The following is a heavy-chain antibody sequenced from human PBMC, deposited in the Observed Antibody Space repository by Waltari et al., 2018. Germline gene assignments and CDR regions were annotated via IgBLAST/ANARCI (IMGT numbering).Heavy chain of an antibody. CDR1: GGSISSYY. Sequence: QVQLQESGPGLVKPSETLSLTCTVSGGSISSYYWSWIRQPPGKGLEWIGYIYYSGSTNYNPSLKSRVTISVDTSKNQFSLKLSSVTAADTAVYYCAGVRYDFWSGYGGTEPYYYYYMDVWGKGTTVTVSS. CDR3: AGVRYDFWSGYGGTEPYYYYYMDV. V-gene: IGHV4-59*01. D-gene: IGHD3-3*01. CDR2: IYYSGST. J-gene: IGHJ6*03.